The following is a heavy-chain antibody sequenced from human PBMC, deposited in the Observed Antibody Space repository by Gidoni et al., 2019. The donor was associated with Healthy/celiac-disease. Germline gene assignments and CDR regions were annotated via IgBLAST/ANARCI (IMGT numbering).Heavy chain of an antibody. Sequence: QVQLVQSGAEVKKPGASVKVSCKVSGYTLPELSMHWVRQAPGKGLEWMGGFDPEDGETIYAQKFQGRVTMTEDTSTDTAYMELSSLRSEDTAVYYCATDLLGRWFRELLFHYWGQGTLVTVSS. CDR3: ATDLLGRWFRELLFHY. V-gene: IGHV1-24*01. CDR2: FDPEDGET. J-gene: IGHJ4*02. D-gene: IGHD3-10*01. CDR1: GYTLPELS.